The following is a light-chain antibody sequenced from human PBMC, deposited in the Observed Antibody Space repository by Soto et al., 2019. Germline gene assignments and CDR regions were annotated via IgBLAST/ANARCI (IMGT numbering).Light chain of an antibody. Sequence: DIVMTQSPLSLPVTPGEPASISCRSSQSLLHSNGYNYLDWYLQKPGQSPQPLIYLGSNRASGVPDRFSGSGSGTDFTLKISRVEAEDVGVYYCMQALQTPLFGQGTKVEIK. CDR3: MQALQTPL. V-gene: IGKV2-28*01. CDR1: QSLLHSNGYNY. CDR2: LGS. J-gene: IGKJ1*01.